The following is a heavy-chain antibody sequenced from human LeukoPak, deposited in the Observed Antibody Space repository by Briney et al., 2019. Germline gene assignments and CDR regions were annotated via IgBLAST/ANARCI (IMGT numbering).Heavy chain of an antibody. J-gene: IGHJ6*03. D-gene: IGHD3-10*01. CDR3: AKDWFGELFGSMEI. CDR2: IKQDGSEK. CDR1: GFTFSSYW. V-gene: IGHV3-7*01. Sequence: GGSLRLSCAASGFTFSSYWMSWVRQAPGKGLEWVANIKQDGSEKYYVDSVKGRFTISRDNAKNTLYLQMNSLRAEDTAVYYCAKDWFGELFGSMEIWGKGTTVTVSS.